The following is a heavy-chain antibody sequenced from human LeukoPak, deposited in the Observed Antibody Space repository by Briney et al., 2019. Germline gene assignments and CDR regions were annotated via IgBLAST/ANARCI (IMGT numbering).Heavy chain of an antibody. J-gene: IGHJ4*02. V-gene: IGHV1-18*01. CDR2: ISAYNGNT. Sequence: ASVKVSCKASGYSFSNYGISWVRQAPGQGLEWMGWISAYNGNTYYAQNFQGGVTMTTDTSTTTAYMELRSLRSDDTAVYYCARDRGYDSSGILFDYWGQGTLVTVSS. D-gene: IGHD3-22*01. CDR1: GYSFSNYG. CDR3: ARDRGYDSSGILFDY.